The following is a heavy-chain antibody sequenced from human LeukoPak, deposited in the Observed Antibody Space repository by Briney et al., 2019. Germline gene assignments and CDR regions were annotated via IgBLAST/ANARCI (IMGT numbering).Heavy chain of an antibody. CDR1: GSSISSYY. J-gene: IGHJ5*02. D-gene: IGHD3-3*01. CDR3: ARHEGRTYYDFWSGYYGGDWFDP. Sequence: SETLSLTCTVSGSSISSYYWSWIRQPPGKGLEWIGYIYTSGSTNYNPSLKSRVTISVDTSKNQFSLKLSSVTAADTAVYYCARHEGRTYYDFWSGYYGGDWFDPWGQGTLVTVSS. V-gene: IGHV4-4*09. CDR2: IYTSGST.